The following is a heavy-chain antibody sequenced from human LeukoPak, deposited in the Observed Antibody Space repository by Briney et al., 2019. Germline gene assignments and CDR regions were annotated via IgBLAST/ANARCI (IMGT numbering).Heavy chain of an antibody. Sequence: SVKVSCKASGGTVSSYAISWVRQAPGQGLEWMGGIIPIFGTANYAQKFQGRVTITADESTSTAYMELSSLRSEDTAVYYCALGYCSGGSCYRYWFDPWGQGTLVTVSS. D-gene: IGHD2-15*01. CDR3: ALGYCSGGSCYRYWFDP. CDR1: GGTVSSYA. V-gene: IGHV1-69*13. CDR2: IIPIFGTA. J-gene: IGHJ5*02.